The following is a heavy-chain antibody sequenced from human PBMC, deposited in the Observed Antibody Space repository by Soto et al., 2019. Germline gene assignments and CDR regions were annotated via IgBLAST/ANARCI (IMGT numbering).Heavy chain of an antibody. Sequence: PSETLSLTCTVSGGSITSSNYHWGWSRQPPGKGLEWIGTIYYSGNTYYNPSLKSRVTMSMDASKNQFSLTLSSVAVADTAVYYCLRLTNARPGDDWGQGTLVTVSS. D-gene: IGHD2-2*01. CDR2: IYYSGNT. CDR3: LRLTNARPGDD. CDR1: GGSITSSNYH. J-gene: IGHJ4*02. V-gene: IGHV4-39*01.